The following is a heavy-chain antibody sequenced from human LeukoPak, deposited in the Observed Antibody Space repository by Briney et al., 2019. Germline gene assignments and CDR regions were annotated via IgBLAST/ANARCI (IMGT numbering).Heavy chain of an antibody. CDR1: GYSISSGYY. D-gene: IGHD1-26*01. J-gene: IGHJ4*02. V-gene: IGHV4-38-2*02. CDR3: ARAGLPVGASFDY. Sequence: SETLSLTCTVSGYSISSGYYWGWIRQPPGKGLEWIGSIYHSGSTYYNPSLKSRVTISVDRSKNQFSLKLSSVTAADTAVYYCARAGLPVGASFDYWGQGTLVTVSS. CDR2: IYHSGST.